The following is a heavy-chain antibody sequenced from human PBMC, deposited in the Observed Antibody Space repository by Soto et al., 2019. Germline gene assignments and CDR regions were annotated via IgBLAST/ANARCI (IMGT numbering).Heavy chain of an antibody. J-gene: IGHJ6*02. D-gene: IGHD2-8*01. CDR3: ARGPMVYAHQEVGGMDV. Sequence: QVQLVESGGGVVQPGRSLRLSCAASGFTFSSYAMHWVRQAPGKGLEWVAVISYDGSNKYYADSVKGRFTISRDNSKNTLYLQMNSLRAEDTAVYYCARGPMVYAHQEVGGMDVRGQGTTVTVSS. V-gene: IGHV3-30-3*01. CDR2: ISYDGSNK. CDR1: GFTFSSYA.